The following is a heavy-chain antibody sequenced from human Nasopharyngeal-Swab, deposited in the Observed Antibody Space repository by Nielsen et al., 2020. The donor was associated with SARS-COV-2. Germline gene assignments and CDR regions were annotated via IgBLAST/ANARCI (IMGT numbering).Heavy chain of an antibody. J-gene: IGHJ6*02. D-gene: IGHD3-16*02. Sequence: WVRQAPGQGLEWMGWMNPNSGNTGYAQKFQGRVTMTRNTSISTAYMELSSLRSEDTAVYYCARGRLSNYYGMDFWGQGTTVTVSS. V-gene: IGHV1-8*01. CDR2: MNPNSGNT. CDR3: ARGRLSNYYGMDF.